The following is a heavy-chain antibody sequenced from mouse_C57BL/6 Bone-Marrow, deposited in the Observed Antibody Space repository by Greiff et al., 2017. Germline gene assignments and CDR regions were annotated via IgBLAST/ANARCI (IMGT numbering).Heavy chain of an antibody. J-gene: IGHJ4*01. V-gene: IGHV1-78*01. CDR3: SSSSGALAMDY. D-gene: IGHD3-2*02. Sequence: QVQLQQSAAELVKPGASVKISCKVSGYTFTDHTIHWLKQRPEQGLEWIGYIYPRDGSTTYNVKFKGKATLTADKSTSTAYMQLNSLTSEDAAVYFWSSSSGALAMDYWGQGTSVTGSS. CDR2: IYPRDGST. CDR1: GYTFTDHT.